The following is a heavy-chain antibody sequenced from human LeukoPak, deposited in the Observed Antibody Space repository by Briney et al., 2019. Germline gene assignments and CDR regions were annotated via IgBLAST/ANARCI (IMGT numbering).Heavy chain of an antibody. CDR2: VSGRDTST. Sequence: GGSLGLSCAASGFTFSNYAMSWVRQAPGKGLEWVSAVSGRDTSTYYADSVKGRFTISRDNSKNTLYLQMNSLRAEDTAIYYCAKWGDYDVLTGYYDSDYWGQGTLVTVSS. V-gene: IGHV3-23*01. CDR3: AKWGDYDVLTGYYDSDY. J-gene: IGHJ4*02. CDR1: GFTFSNYA. D-gene: IGHD3-9*01.